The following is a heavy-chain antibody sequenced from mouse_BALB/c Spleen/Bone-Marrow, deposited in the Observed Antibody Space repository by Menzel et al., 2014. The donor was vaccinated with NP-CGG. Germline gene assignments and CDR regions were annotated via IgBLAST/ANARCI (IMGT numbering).Heavy chain of an antibody. CDR2: VDPAHGNP. CDR1: GFNIKDTY. J-gene: IGHJ3*01. Sequence: VKLMESGAELVKPGASVKLSCTASGFNIKDTYMHWVKQRPEQGLEWIGRVDPAHGNPKYDPKFQGKANITADTSSNTAYIQLSSVTSEDTAVYYCARNGNYGAWFAYWGQWTLVTVSA. V-gene: IGHV14-3*02. CDR3: ARNGNYGAWFAY. D-gene: IGHD2-1*01.